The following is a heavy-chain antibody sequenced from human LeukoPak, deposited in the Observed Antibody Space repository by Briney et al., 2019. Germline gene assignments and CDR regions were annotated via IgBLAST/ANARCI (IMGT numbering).Heavy chain of an antibody. Sequence: PGGTLRLSCAASGFTFSRYTMNWVRRAPGKGLEWVSYISSSGNTKYYADSVRGRFTISRDNAKSSLYLQMNSLRAEDTAVYYCPRGSEWDLLGSCDYWGQGTLVTVSS. CDR3: PRGSEWDLLGSCDY. V-gene: IGHV3-48*04. J-gene: IGHJ4*02. CDR2: ISSSGNTK. D-gene: IGHD1-26*01. CDR1: GFTFSRYT.